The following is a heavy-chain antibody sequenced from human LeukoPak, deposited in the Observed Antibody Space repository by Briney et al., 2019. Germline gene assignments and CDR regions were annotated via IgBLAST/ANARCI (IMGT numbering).Heavy chain of an antibody. V-gene: IGHV4-34*01. Sequence: PSETLSLSCDVYGGSFSGYYWSWIRQPPGKGPEWIGEINHSGSTNYNPSLKSRVTISEDKSRNQFSLRLSSVTAADTAVYYCARVRFDSGRYYFDYWGQGTLVAVSS. D-gene: IGHD1-26*01. CDR2: INHSGST. J-gene: IGHJ4*02. CDR1: GGSFSGYY. CDR3: ARVRFDSGRYYFDY.